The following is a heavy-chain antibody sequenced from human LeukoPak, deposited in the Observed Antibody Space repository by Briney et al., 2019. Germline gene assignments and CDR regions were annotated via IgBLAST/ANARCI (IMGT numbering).Heavy chain of an antibody. CDR3: RWEPKY. CDR1: GFTVSNNY. CDR2: IYSGGST. V-gene: IGHV3-66*01. J-gene: IGHJ4*02. D-gene: IGHD1-26*01. Sequence: HPGGSLRLSCAASGFTVSNNYMSWVRQPPGKGLEWVSLIYSGGSTYYADSVKGRFTISRDNSKNTLYLQMNSLRAEDTAVYYCRWEPKYWGQGTLVTVSS.